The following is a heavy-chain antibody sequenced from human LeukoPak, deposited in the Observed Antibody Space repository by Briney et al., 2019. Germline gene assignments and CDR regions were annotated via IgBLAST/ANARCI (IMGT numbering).Heavy chain of an antibody. CDR3: ARRSSLWFGESYYDYYGMDV. D-gene: IGHD3-10*01. Sequence: ASVKVSCKDSGCTFTSYGISWVRQAPGQGLEWMGWISAYNGDTNYPQKLQGRLTVTIDTSTSTAYMELRSLRSDDTAVYYCARRSSLWFGESYYDYYGMDVWGQGTTVTVSS. CDR1: GCTFTSYG. CDR2: ISAYNGDT. V-gene: IGHV1-18*01. J-gene: IGHJ6*02.